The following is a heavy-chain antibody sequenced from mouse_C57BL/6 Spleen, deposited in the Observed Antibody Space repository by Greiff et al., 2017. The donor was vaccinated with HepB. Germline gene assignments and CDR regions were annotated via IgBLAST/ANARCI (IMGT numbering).Heavy chain of an antibody. CDR3: TRFPPDGRDY. CDR2: IDPETGGT. CDR1: GYTFTDYE. J-gene: IGHJ2*01. Sequence: QVQLQQSGAELVRPGASVTLSCKASGYTFTDYEMHWVKQTPVHGLEWIGAIDPETGGTAYNQKFKGKAILTADKSSSTAYMELRSLTSEDSAVYYCTRFPPDGRDYWGQGTTLTVSS. D-gene: IGHD1-1*01. V-gene: IGHV1-15*01.